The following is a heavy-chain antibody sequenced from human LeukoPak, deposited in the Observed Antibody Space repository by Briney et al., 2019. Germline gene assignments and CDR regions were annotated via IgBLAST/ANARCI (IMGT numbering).Heavy chain of an antibody. V-gene: IGHV3-23*01. CDR1: GFTFSTYA. Sequence: GGSLRLSCAASGFTFSTYAMTWVRQAPGKRLEWVSGISGSGDTTYYADSVRGRFVISRDNSMNTVDLQMNSLRVEDTAVYYCAKCAESYGNDAFDLWGPGTMVTVSS. CDR2: ISGSGDTT. CDR3: AKCAESYGNDAFDL. J-gene: IGHJ3*01. D-gene: IGHD5-18*01.